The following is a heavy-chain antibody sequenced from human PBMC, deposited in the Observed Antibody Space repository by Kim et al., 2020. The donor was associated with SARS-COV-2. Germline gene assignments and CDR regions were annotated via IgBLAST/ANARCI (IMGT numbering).Heavy chain of an antibody. J-gene: IGHJ4*02. V-gene: IGHV3-23*01. Sequence: GGSLRLSCAASGFTFSNYAMSWVRQAPGKGLEWVSAITGTGGGAYYADSVKGRFTVSKDNSKNTLYLQMNSLRAEDTAVYYCAKDSYSYGHGIFDYWGQGTLVTVSS. CDR2: ITGTGGGA. CDR1: GFTFSNYA. D-gene: IGHD5-18*01. CDR3: AKDSYSYGHGIFDY.